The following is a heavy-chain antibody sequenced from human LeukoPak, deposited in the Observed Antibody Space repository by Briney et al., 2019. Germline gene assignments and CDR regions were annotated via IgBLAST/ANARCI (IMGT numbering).Heavy chain of an antibody. CDR2: IYYSGST. CDR1: GGSISSYY. Sequence: PSETLSLTCTVSGGSISSYYWSWIRQPPGKGLEWIGYIYYSGSTNYNPSLKSRVTISVDTSKNQFSLKLSSVTAADTAVHYCAVGGQLWFETTFDYWGQGTLVTVSS. CDR3: AVGGQLWFETTFDY. D-gene: IGHD5-18*01. J-gene: IGHJ4*02. V-gene: IGHV4-59*08.